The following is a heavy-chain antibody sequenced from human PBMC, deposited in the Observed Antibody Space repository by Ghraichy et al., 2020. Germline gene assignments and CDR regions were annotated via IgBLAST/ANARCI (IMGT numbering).Heavy chain of an antibody. CDR2: IYYSGST. J-gene: IGHJ5*02. CDR3: ARHPGGYIYPSNWFDP. D-gene: IGHD3-22*01. V-gene: IGHV4-39*01. CDR1: GGSISSSSYY. Sequence: SETLSLTCTVSGGSISSSSYYWGWIRQPPGKGLEWIGSIYYSGSTYYNPSLKSRVTISVDTSKNQFSLKLSSVTAADTAVYYCARHPGGYIYPSNWFDPWGQGTLVTVSS.